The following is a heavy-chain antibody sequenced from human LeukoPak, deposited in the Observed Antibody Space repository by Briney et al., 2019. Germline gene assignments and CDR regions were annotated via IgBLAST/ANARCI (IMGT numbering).Heavy chain of an antibody. Sequence: SETLSLTCTASGGSFSSYYWSWIRQPAGKGLEWIGHIYNSGSTNYNPSLKSGVTISVDATKNQFSLKLISVTAADTAVYYCARDSGYSGSGDAFDLWGQGTMVTVSS. CDR1: GGSFSSYY. CDR2: IYNSGST. CDR3: ARDSGYSGSGDAFDL. V-gene: IGHV4-4*07. J-gene: IGHJ3*01. D-gene: IGHD5-12*01.